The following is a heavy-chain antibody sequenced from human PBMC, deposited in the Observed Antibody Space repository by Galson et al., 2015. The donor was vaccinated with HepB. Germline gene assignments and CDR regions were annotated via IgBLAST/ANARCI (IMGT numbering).Heavy chain of an antibody. D-gene: IGHD3-3*01. CDR1: GYTFTSYA. CDR3: ARSITIFGVVISPSFDY. J-gene: IGHJ4*02. Sequence: SVKVSCKASGYTFTSYAMHWVRQAPGQRLEWMGWINAGNGNTKYSQKFQGRVTITRDTSASTAYMELSSLRSEDTAVYYCARSITIFGVVISPSFDYWGQGTLVTVSS. CDR2: INAGNGNT. V-gene: IGHV1-3*01.